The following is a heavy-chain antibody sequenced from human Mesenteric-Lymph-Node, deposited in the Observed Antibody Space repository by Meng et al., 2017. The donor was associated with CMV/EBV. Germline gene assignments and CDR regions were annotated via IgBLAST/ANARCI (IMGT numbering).Heavy chain of an antibody. CDR2: ISSSSSYI. CDR3: ARGVWFGEGEDFDY. Sequence: LSLTCAASGFTFSSSSMNWVRQAPGKGLEWVSSISSSSSYIYYADSVKGRFTISRDNAKNSLYLQMNSLRAEDTAVYYCARGVWFGEGEDFDYWGQGTLVTVSS. D-gene: IGHD3-10*01. V-gene: IGHV3-21*01. CDR1: GFTFSSSS. J-gene: IGHJ4*02.